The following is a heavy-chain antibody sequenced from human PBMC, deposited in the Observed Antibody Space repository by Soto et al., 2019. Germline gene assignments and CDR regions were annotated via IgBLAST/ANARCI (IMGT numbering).Heavy chain of an antibody. J-gene: IGHJ4*02. CDR2: ISGSGGST. CDR1: EFTFSSYA. V-gene: IGHV3-23*01. D-gene: IGHD3-22*01. CDR3: AKARADYYHSSGYSDY. Sequence: EVQLLESGGGLVQPGGSLRLSCAASEFTFSSYAMSWVRQAPGKGLEWVSAISGSGGSTYYADSVKGRFTISRDNSKNTLYLQMNSLRAEDTAVYYCAKARADYYHSSGYSDYWGQGTLVTVSS.